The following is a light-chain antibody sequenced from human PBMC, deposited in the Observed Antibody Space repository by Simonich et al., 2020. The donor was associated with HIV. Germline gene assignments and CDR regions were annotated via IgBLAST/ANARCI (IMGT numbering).Light chain of an antibody. CDR2: YAS. Sequence: EILMTQSPATLSVSPGERATLSCRDSQSVASNLAWYQQKPGQAPRLLIYYASSRATGIPARFSGSGFGTEFTLTISSMQSEDFALYYCQQYNNWPSPFTFGPGTKVDIK. CDR3: QQYNNWPSPFT. J-gene: IGKJ3*01. CDR1: QSVASN. V-gene: IGKV3-15*01.